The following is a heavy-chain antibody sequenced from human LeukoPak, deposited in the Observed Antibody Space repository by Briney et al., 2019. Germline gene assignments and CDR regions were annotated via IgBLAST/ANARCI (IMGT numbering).Heavy chain of an antibody. V-gene: IGHV1-18*01. D-gene: IGHD1-1*01. CDR3: ARSDRTTTY. J-gene: IGHJ4*02. Sequence: ASVKVSCKASGYSFTNYGITWVRQAPGQGLEWMGWISGYQGSTNYAQTFQGRVTMTIDTSTSTAYMELRSLRSADTAIYFCARSDRTTTYWGQGTLVAVSS. CDR1: GYSFTNYG. CDR2: ISGYQGST.